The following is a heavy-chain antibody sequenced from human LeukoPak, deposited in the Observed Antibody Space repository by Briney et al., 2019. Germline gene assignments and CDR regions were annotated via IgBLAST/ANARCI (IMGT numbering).Heavy chain of an antibody. J-gene: IGHJ3*02. D-gene: IGHD1-26*01. V-gene: IGHV3-7*01. CDR2: IKQDGSEK. CDR1: GFTFSSYW. Sequence: GGSLRLSCAASGFTFSSYWMSWVRQAPGKGLEWVANIKQDGSEKYYVDSVKGRFTISRDNAKNSLYLQMNSLRAEDTAVYYCARDYSGSYRGAFDIWGQGTMVIVSS. CDR3: ARDYSGSYRGAFDI.